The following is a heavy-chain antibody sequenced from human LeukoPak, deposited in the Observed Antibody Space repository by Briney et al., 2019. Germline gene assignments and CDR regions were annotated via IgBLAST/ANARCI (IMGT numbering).Heavy chain of an antibody. J-gene: IGHJ6*03. CDR1: GGSISSSSYY. D-gene: IGHD2-15*01. Sequence: PSETLSLTCTVSGGSISSSSYYWSWIRQPAGKGLEWIGRIYTSGSTNYNPSLKTRVTMSVDTSKNQFSLKLNSVTAADTAVYYCARTSWVAAYLSGNYYYYYYMDVWGKGTTVTVSS. CDR3: ARTSWVAAYLSGNYYYYYYMDV. CDR2: IYTSGST. V-gene: IGHV4-61*02.